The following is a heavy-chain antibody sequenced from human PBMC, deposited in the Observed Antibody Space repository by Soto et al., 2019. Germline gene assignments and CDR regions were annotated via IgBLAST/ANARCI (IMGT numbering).Heavy chain of an antibody. D-gene: IGHD2-8*01. V-gene: IGHV1-18*01. CDR2: ISVYNGNT. CDR1: GYTFNSYG. CDR3: ARDGRNGGYFDY. Sequence: ASVKVPCKASGYTFNSYGISWVRQAPGQGLEWMGWISVYNGNTNYAQKVQGRVTMTTDTSTSTAYMELRSLRSDDTAVYYCARDGRNGGYFDYWGQGTVVTVSS. J-gene: IGHJ4*02.